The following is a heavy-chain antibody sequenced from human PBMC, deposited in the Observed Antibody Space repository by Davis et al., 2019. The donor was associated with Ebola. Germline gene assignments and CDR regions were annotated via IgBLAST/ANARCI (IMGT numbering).Heavy chain of an antibody. V-gene: IGHV5-51*01. CDR2: IYTGDFDT. J-gene: IGHJ4*02. CDR3: ARMGKSYYDSLWDY. CDR1: GNSFATHW. D-gene: IGHD3-10*01. Sequence: KVSCKDSGNSFATHWIGWVRQMPGKGLEWMGIIYTGDFDTRYSPSFRGQVTISADKSFSTAYLQWSGLKASDTAMYYCARMGKSYYDSLWDYWGQGTLVTVSS.